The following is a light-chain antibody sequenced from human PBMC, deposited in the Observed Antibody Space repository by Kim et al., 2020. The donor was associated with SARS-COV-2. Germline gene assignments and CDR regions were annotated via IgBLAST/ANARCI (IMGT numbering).Light chain of an antibody. CDR2: DVS. CDR1: CSDVGGYNF. CDR3: SSHTAANTVI. J-gene: IGLJ2*01. V-gene: IGLV2-14*03. Sequence: QSALTQPASVSGSPGQSITISCTGSCSDVGGYNFVSLYQQYPGKAPKLMIYDVSKWPSGVSNRFSGSKSGNTASLTISGLQAADEADYYCSSHTAANTVIFGGGTQLTVL.